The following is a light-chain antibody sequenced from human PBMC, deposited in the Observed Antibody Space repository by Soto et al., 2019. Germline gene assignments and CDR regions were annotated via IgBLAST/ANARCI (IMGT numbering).Light chain of an antibody. CDR3: QQRSNWPLIT. CDR2: DAS. CDR1: QSVSSY. J-gene: IGKJ5*01. Sequence: EIVMTQSPATLSVSPGERATLSCSASQSVSSYLAWYQQKPGQAPRLLIYDASNRATGIPARFSGSGSGTDFTLTISSLEPEDFAVYYCQQRSNWPLITFGQGTRLEIK. V-gene: IGKV3-11*01.